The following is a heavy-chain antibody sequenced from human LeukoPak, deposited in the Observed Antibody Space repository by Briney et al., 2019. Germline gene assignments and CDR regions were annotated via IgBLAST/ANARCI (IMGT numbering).Heavy chain of an antibody. V-gene: IGHV3-53*01. CDR2: IYSGGST. CDR3: ARAGDCSGGSCYLYGMDV. J-gene: IGHJ6*02. Sequence: GGSLRLSCAASGFTVSSNYMSWVRQAPGKGLEWVSVIYSGGSTYYADSVKGRFTISRDNAKNSLYLQMNSPRAEDTAVYYCARAGDCSGGSCYLYGMDVWGQGTTVTVSS. CDR1: GFTVSSNY. D-gene: IGHD2-15*01.